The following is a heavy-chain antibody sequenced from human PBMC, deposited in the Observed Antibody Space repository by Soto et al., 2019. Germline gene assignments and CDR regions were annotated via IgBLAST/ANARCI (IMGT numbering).Heavy chain of an antibody. Sequence: PSETLSLTCTVSGGSISSYYWSWIRQPPGKGLEWIGYIYYSGSTNYNPSLKSRVTISVDTSKNQFSLKLSSVTAADTAVYYCARLDGSYVIPWNYFDYWGQGTLVTVSS. CDR2: IYYSGST. D-gene: IGHD1-26*01. V-gene: IGHV4-59*01. CDR3: ARLDGSYVIPWNYFDY. CDR1: GGSISSYY. J-gene: IGHJ4*02.